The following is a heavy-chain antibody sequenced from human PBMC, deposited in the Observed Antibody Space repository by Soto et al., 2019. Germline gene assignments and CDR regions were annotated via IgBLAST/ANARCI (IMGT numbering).Heavy chain of an antibody. Sequence: QVQMKQSGGEVKKPGASVKVSCKTSGYTFPNHGVIWVPQAPVQWLEWLRCISGYNGDTDYDQKFQDRFTTRIDLTTNTGVMELRNLRSADSAVYYCARDVEYSPSLCEHWGQGTPFIVS. D-gene: IGHD4-4*01. CDR3: ARDVEYSPSLCEH. CDR1: GYTFPNHG. J-gene: IGHJ4*02. V-gene: IGHV1-18*04. CDR2: ISGYNGDT.